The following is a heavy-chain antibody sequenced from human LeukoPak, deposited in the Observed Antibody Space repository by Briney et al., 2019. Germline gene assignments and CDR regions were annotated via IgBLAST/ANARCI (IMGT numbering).Heavy chain of an antibody. D-gene: IGHD5-18*01. Sequence: GGSLRLSCTASGLTFGDYAMIWFRQARERGVEGVGFIRSRAYGGTTESAASGKGRFTISRDDSKSIAYLQMNSLTTEDTAVYYCTRAPEIHRETAHYYYYYAMDVWGQGTTVTVSS. V-gene: IGHV3-49*03. CDR3: TRAPEIHRETAHYYYYYAMDV. CDR1: GLTFGDYA. J-gene: IGHJ6*02. CDR2: IRSRAYGGTT.